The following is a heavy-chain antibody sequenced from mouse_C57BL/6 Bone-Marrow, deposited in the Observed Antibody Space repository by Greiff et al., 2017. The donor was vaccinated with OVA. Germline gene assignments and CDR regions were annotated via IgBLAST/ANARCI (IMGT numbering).Heavy chain of an antibody. V-gene: IGHV1-82*01. Sequence: VKLQQSGPELVKPGASVKISCKASGYAFSSSWMNWVKQRPGKGLEWIGRIYPGDGDTKYNGKFKGTATLTADKSSSTAYMQLSSLTSEDSAVYFCAQYGSFAYWGQGTLVTVSA. CDR1: GYAFSSSW. CDR2: IYPGDGDT. J-gene: IGHJ3*01. D-gene: IGHD2-10*02. CDR3: AQYGSFAY.